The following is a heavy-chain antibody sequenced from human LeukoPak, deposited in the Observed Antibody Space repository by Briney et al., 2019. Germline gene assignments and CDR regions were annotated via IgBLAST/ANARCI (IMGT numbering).Heavy chain of an antibody. CDR1: GFTFDDYG. CDR2: IYWNGGST. D-gene: IGHD6-13*01. Sequence: GGPLRLPCAPSGFTFDDYGMSWVRQAPGKGLEWVAGIYWNGGSTGHTDSVKGRFTISRDNAKNSLYLQMNSLRAEDTALYYCARARYSSSWLLDYWGQGTLVTVSS. J-gene: IGHJ4*02. CDR3: ARARYSSSWLLDY. V-gene: IGHV3-20*04.